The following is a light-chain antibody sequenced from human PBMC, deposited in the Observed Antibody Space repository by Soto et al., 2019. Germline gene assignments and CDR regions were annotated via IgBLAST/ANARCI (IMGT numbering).Light chain of an antibody. V-gene: IGLV8-61*01. CDR2: RTN. CDR1: SGSVSTNFY. CDR3: VLYMTSGFWV. J-gene: IGLJ3*02. Sequence: QTVVTQEPSFSVSPGGTVTLTCGLTSGSVSTNFYPSWYQQTPGQAPRTLIYRTNTRSSGVPDRFSGSILGNKAALTITGAQPDDESDYYCVLYMTSGFWVFGGGTQLTVL.